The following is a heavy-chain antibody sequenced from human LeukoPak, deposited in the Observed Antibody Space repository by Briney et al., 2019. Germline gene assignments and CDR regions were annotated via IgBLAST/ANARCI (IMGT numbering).Heavy chain of an antibody. D-gene: IGHD4-17*01. CDR3: TTVFDS. CDR2: IDGPGSAT. CDR1: GLTFSNYW. J-gene: IGHJ4*02. V-gene: IGHV3-74*01. Sequence: GRSLRLSCAASGLTFSNYWMHWVRQIPGEGLVWVSRIDGPGSATSYADSVKGRFTISRDNAQNIVYLQMNSLRVEDTAIYYCTTVFDSWGQGTLVTVSS.